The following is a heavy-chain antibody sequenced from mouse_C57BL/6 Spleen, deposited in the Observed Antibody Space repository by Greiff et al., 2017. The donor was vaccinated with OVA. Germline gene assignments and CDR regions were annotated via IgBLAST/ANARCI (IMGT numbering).Heavy chain of an antibody. J-gene: IGHJ2*01. CDR3: ARTSGYDVSFDY. CDR2: IDPSDSYT. Sequence: VQLQQPGAELVMPGASVKLSCKASGYTFTSYWMHWVKQRPGQGLEWIGEIDPSDSYTNYNQKFKGKSTLTVDKSSSTAYMQLSSLTSEDSAVTDCARTSGYDVSFDYWGQGTTLTVSS. V-gene: IGHV1-69*01. CDR1: GYTFTSYW. D-gene: IGHD2-2*01.